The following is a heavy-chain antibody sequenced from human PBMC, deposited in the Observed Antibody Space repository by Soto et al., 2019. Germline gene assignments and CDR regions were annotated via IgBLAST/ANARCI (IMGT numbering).Heavy chain of an antibody. J-gene: IGHJ5*02. CDR1: GGSVSSDSAA. CDR3: SREVMTGIWNH. D-gene: IGHD2-21*02. CDR2: TYYRSKWYN. Sequence: SQTLSLTCAISGGSVSSDSAACNWIRQAPLRGLEWLGRTYYRSKWYNDYAGSVKSRITIKPDTSKHQFALHLNAVTPEDTAVYYCSREVMTGIWNHWGQGTLVTVSS. V-gene: IGHV6-1*01.